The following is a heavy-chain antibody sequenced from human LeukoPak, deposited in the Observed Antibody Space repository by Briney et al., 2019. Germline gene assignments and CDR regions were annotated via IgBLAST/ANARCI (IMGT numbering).Heavy chain of an antibody. Sequence: GGSLRLSCAASGFTFSSYSMNWVRQAPGKGLEWVSSISSSSSYIYYADSVKGRFTISRDNAKNSLYLQMNSLRAEDTAVYYCASASNSMIEPDDAFYIWGQGTMVTVSS. V-gene: IGHV3-21*01. CDR1: GFTFSSYS. CDR2: ISSSSSYI. CDR3: ASASNSMIEPDDAFYI. J-gene: IGHJ3*02. D-gene: IGHD2/OR15-2a*01.